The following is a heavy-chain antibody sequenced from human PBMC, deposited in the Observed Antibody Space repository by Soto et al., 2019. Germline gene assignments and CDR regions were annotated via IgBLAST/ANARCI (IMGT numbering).Heavy chain of an antibody. CDR3: ARESHDILTGPPWVWYFDL. Sequence: QVQLQQWGAGPLRPLETLSLTCGVSGGSFSGYYWAWIRQSPGKGLEWIGEINDRASINSIPSLKSRVSISVDTSKNHYSVNLRSVTAADTAVYYCARESHDILTGPPWVWYFDLWGRGTLVTVSS. J-gene: IGHJ2*01. V-gene: IGHV4-34*01. CDR2: INDRASI. D-gene: IGHD3-9*01. CDR1: GGSFSGYY.